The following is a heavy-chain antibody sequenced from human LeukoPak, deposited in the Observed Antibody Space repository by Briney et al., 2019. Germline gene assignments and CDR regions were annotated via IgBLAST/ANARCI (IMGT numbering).Heavy chain of an antibody. CDR3: AKDRSTYYDFWSGLDP. CDR2: ISYDGSNK. D-gene: IGHD3-3*01. J-gene: IGHJ5*02. V-gene: IGHV3-30*18. CDR1: GFTFSSYG. Sequence: GGSLRLSCAASGFTFSSYGMHWVRQAPGKGLEWVAVISYDGSNKYYADSVKGRFTISRDNSKNTLYLQMNSLRAEDTAVYYCAKDRSTYYDFWSGLDPWGQGTLVTVSS.